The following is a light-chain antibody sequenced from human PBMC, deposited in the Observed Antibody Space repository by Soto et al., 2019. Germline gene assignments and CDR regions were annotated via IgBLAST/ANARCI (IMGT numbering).Light chain of an antibody. Sequence: QSALTQPPSASGSPGQSVAISCTGTSSDVGGYNYVSWYQQHPGKAPKLMIYEVNKRPSGVPDRFAGSNSGNTASLTVSGLQAEDEADYYCSSYAGSSNVVGTGTKLTVL. CDR2: EVN. V-gene: IGLV2-8*01. J-gene: IGLJ1*01. CDR3: SSYAGSSNV. CDR1: SSDVGGYNY.